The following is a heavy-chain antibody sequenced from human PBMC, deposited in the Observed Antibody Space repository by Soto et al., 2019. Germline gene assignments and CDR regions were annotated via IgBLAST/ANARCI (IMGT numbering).Heavy chain of an antibody. CDR2: ILNDGSNR. V-gene: IGHV3-33*01. D-gene: IGHD3-10*01. CDR3: ARDDEYSGNGMDV. Sequence: QVQLVESGGGVVQPGRSLRLSCAASEFTFSNYGMHWVRQAPGKGLEWVAVILNDGSNRYHADSVKDRFTISRDTSKNTLYLQMNSRRAEDTAVYYCARDDEYSGNGMDVWGQGTTVTVS. CDR1: EFTFSNYG. J-gene: IGHJ6*02.